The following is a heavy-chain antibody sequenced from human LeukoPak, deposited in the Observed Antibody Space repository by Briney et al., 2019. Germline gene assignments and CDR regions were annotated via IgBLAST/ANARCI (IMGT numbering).Heavy chain of an antibody. Sequence: GGSLRLSCAASGITFDGSPIHWVRQAPGKGLGWVGRIRSKTNNYETGYAASLKGRFLISRDDSRNMSYLQMNSLKTEDTAVYYCQAYYYYYMDVWGKGTTVIVSS. CDR2: IRSKTNNYET. J-gene: IGHJ6*03. CDR1: GITFDGSP. CDR3: QAYYYYYMDV. V-gene: IGHV3-73*01.